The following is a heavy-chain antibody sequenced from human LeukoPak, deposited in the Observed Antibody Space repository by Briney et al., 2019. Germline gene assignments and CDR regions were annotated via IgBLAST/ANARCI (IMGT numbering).Heavy chain of an antibody. CDR2: IYHSGST. Sequence: SETLSLTCAVSGYSISTNYYWCWIRQPPGKGLEWIGNIYHSGSTYYNPSLKSRVTLSVDTSKNQFSLKLSSVTAADTAVYYCAREQSSGWYLGAFDIWGHGTMVTVSS. V-gene: IGHV4-38-2*02. CDR3: AREQSSGWYLGAFDI. J-gene: IGHJ3*02. CDR1: GYSISTNYY. D-gene: IGHD6-19*01.